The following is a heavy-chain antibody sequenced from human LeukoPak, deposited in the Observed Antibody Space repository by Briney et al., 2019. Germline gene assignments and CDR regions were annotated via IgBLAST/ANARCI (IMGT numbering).Heavy chain of an antibody. CDR2: INPNSGAT. D-gene: IGHD3-22*01. CDR1: GYTFTGYY. V-gene: IGHV1-2*02. CDR3: ARGGSSGYYLNWFDP. J-gene: IGHJ5*02. Sequence: ASVKVSCKASGYTFTGYYMHWVRQPPGKGLEWMGWINPNSGATSYAQKFQGRVTMTSDTSISTAYMELSSLRSDDTAVYYCARGGSSGYYLNWFDPWGQGTLVTVSS.